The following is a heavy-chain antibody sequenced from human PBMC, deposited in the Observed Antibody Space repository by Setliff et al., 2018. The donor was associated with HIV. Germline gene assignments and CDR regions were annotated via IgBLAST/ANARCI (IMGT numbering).Heavy chain of an antibody. CDR1: GFTFSSHW. D-gene: IGHD4-17*01. CDR3: AREGYGDKRERYFYYMDV. CDR2: IKQDGSEK. J-gene: IGHJ6*03. V-gene: IGHV3-7*01. Sequence: GGSLRLSCAASGFTFSSHWMSWIRQAPGKGLEWVASIKQDGSEKYFVDSVKGRFTISRDNAKDSMFLQMNSLRGEDTAVYYCAREGYGDKRERYFYYMDVWGKGTTVTVSS.